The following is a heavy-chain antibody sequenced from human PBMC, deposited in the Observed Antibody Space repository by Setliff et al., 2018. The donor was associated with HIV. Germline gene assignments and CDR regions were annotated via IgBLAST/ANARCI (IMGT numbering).Heavy chain of an antibody. CDR2: IYLSDSDT. V-gene: IGHV5-51*01. D-gene: IGHD7-27*01. CDR1: GYTFPHAW. Sequence: PGESLKISCKGSGYTFPHAWIGWVRQMPGKGLEWMGIIYLSDSDTRYSPSFQGQVSISVDQSISTAYLQWSSLKASDTAMYYCTRRRRAPGTGDLEDYWGQGTLVTVSS. J-gene: IGHJ4*02. CDR3: TRRRRAPGTGDLEDY.